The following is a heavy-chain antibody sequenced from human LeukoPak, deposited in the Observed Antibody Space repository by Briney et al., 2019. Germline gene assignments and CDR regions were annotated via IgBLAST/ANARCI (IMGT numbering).Heavy chain of an antibody. V-gene: IGHV4-34*01. Sequence: SETLSLTCAVYGGSFSGYYWSWIRQPPGKGLEWIGEINRGGSTNYSPSLKSRVTIPVDTSKSQFSLKLTSVTAADTAVYYCARNGIIDAFDVWGQGTLVIVSS. D-gene: IGHD1-26*01. CDR3: ARNGIIDAFDV. CDR1: GGSFSGYY. CDR2: INRGGST. J-gene: IGHJ3*01.